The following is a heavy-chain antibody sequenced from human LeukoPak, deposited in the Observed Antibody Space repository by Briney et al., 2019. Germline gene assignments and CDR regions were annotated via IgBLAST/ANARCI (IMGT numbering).Heavy chain of an antibody. CDR2: INHSGST. CDR1: GGSFSGYY. CDR3: ARGRITMVRGAIFDY. V-gene: IGHV4-34*01. Sequence: TSETLSLTCAVYGGSFSGYYWSWIRQPPGKGLEWIGEINHSGSTNYNPSLKSRVTISVDTSKNQFSLKLSSVTAADTAVYYCARGRITMVRGAIFDYWGQGTLVTVSS. J-gene: IGHJ4*02. D-gene: IGHD3-10*01.